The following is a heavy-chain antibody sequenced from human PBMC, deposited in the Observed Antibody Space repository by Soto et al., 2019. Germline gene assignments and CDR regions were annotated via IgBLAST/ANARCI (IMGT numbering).Heavy chain of an antibody. V-gene: IGHV1-46*01. CDR3: ASGSVAGKGYYYYGMDV. J-gene: IGHJ6*01. Sequence: AAGKVWSKASGHTLTNYYINWVRQSPGQGLEWMGIINPSGGSTSYAQKFQGRVTMTRDTSTSTVYMELSSLRSEDTAVYYCASGSVAGKGYYYYGMDVWGQVTTVTVA. CDR2: INPSGGST. CDR1: GHTLTNYY. D-gene: IGHD6-19*01.